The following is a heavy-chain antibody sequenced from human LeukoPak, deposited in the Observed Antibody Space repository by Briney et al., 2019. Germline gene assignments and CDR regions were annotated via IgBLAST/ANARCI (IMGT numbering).Heavy chain of an antibody. J-gene: IGHJ1*01. V-gene: IGHV4-39*01. CDR3: ARVVPAAPEYFQY. Sequence: SETLSLTCTVSGGSISSSNFYWGWIRQPPGKGLEWIGNIYYSGSTYYNPSLKSRVTTSVDTSKNQFSLKLSSVTAADTAVYYCARVVPAAPEYFQYWGQGTLVTVSS. CDR2: IYYSGST. D-gene: IGHD2-2*01. CDR1: GGSISSSNFY.